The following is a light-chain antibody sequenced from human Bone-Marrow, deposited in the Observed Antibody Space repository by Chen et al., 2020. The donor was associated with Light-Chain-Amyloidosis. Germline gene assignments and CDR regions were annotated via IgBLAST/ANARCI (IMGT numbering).Light chain of an antibody. CDR2: GNN. J-gene: IGLJ3*02. CDR1: SSNIGSNA. V-gene: IGLV1-44*01. Sequence: QSVLTQAPSASGTPGQRVTLFCSGSSSNIGSNAVSWYQHLPGTAPKFLIFGNNQRPSGVPDRFSVSKSGTSASLAISGLQSEDEADYYCAAWDDSLHLWVFGGGTKLTVL. CDR3: AAWDDSLHLWV.